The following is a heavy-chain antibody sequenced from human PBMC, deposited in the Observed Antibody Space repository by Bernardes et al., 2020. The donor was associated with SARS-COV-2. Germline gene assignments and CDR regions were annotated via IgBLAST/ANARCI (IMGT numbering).Heavy chain of an antibody. CDR3: AKDRRAVVTARGAFDI. J-gene: IGHJ3*02. CDR2: ISGSGGST. CDR1: GFTFSSYA. Sequence: GGSLRLSCAASGFTFSSYAMNWVRQAPGKGLEWVSSISGSGGSTYYADSVKGRFTISRDNSKNTLYLEMNSLRAEDTAVYYCAKDRRAVVTARGAFDIWGQGTMVTVSS. D-gene: IGHD2-2*01. V-gene: IGHV3-23*01.